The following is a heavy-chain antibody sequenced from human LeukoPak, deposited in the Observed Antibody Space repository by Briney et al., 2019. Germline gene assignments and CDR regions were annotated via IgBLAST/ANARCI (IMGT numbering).Heavy chain of an antibody. D-gene: IGHD1-26*01. CDR3: ASDGAYAMAV. Sequence: GGSLRLSCAASGSAFSRSWIHWVRQAPGKGLVWASHINNDASRTTYADSVRGRFTISRDNAKNTVSLQMNSLRAEDTAVYYCASDGAYAMAVWGQGTTVTVSS. CDR2: INNDASRT. CDR1: GSAFSRSW. J-gene: IGHJ6*02. V-gene: IGHV3-74*01.